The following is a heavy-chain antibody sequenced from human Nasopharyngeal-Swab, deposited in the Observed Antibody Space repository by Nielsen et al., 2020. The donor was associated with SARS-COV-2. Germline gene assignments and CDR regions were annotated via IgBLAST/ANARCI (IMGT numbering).Heavy chain of an antibody. CDR3: ARDREPGIAYYYGMDV. Sequence: ASVNFSFNSSGYTFTSYDINWVRQATGQGLEWMGWMNPNSGNTGYAQKFQGRVTMTRNTSISTAYMGLSSLRSEDTAVYYCARDREPGIAYYYGMDVWGQGTTVTVSS. CDR1: GYTFTSYD. V-gene: IGHV1-8*01. D-gene: IGHD6-13*01. CDR2: MNPNSGNT. J-gene: IGHJ6*02.